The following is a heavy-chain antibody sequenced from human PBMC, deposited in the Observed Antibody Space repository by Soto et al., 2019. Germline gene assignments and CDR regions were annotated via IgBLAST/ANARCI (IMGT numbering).Heavy chain of an antibody. CDR2: IYWDDDK. J-gene: IGHJ4*02. D-gene: IGHD1-26*01. CDR3: ANSALYSGSYWDGGYFDA. CDR1: GFSLSTSGVG. V-gene: IGHV2-5*02. Sequence: QITLRQSGPTRVRPTQPLTLTCNFSGFSLSTSGVGVGWIRQPPGKAPEWLVVIYWDDDKRYSPSLKNRLTITKDTSKKQVVLTMTNMDPVDTGTYYCANSALYSGSYWDGGYFDAWGQGTPVTVS.